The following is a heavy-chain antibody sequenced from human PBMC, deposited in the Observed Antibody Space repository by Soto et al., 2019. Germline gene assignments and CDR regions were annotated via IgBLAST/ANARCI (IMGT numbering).Heavy chain of an antibody. CDR2: IIPISGTT. Sequence: GASVKVSCKASGGTFSSYTISWVRQAPGQGLEWMGGIIPISGTTNYAQKFQGRVTIMADKSTSTAYMELSSMRSEDTAVYYCARDETQGITVMVVAKSHDFNNWRQGTLVTVSS. D-gene: IGHD3-22*01. CDR3: ARDETQGITVMVVAKSHDFNN. J-gene: IGHJ4*01. CDR1: GGTFSSYT. V-gene: IGHV1-69*06.